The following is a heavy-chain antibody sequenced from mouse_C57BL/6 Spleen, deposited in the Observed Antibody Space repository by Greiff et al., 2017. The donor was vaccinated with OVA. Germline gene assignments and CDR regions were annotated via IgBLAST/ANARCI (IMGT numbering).Heavy chain of an antibody. Sequence: ESGPGLVKPSQSLSLTCSVTGYSITSGYYWNWIRQFPGNKLEWMGYISYDGSNNYNPSLKNRISITRDTSKNQFFLKLNSVTTEDTATYYCARHNYYGSSYGFAYWGQGTLVTVSA. D-gene: IGHD1-1*01. CDR1: GYSITSGYY. CDR3: ARHNYYGSSYGFAY. V-gene: IGHV3-6*01. J-gene: IGHJ3*01. CDR2: ISYDGSN.